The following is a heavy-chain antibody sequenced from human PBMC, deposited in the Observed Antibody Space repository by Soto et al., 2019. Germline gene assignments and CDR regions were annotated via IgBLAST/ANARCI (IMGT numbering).Heavy chain of an antibody. Sequence: GGSLRLSCAASGFTFSSYAMSWVRQAPGKGLEWVSAISGSGGSTYYADSVKGRFTISRGNSKNTLYLQMNSLRAEDTAVYYCAKRSDTYYYDSSGYLIDYWGQGTLVTVSS. CDR2: ISGSGGST. D-gene: IGHD3-22*01. V-gene: IGHV3-23*01. CDR1: GFTFSSYA. J-gene: IGHJ4*02. CDR3: AKRSDTYYYDSSGYLIDY.